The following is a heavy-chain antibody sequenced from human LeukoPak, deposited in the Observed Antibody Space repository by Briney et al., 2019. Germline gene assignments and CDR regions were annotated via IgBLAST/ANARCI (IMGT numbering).Heavy chain of an antibody. D-gene: IGHD4-17*01. CDR3: ARERIIYGDYGDAFDI. CDR2: ISGSSSYI. V-gene: IGHV3-21*01. J-gene: IGHJ3*02. CDR1: GFTFISYS. Sequence: GGSLRLSCAASGFTFISYSMSWVRQDPGKGLEWVSSISGSSSYIYYADSLKGRFTISRDNTKNSLYLQMNRLRADGTDVYYCARERIIYGDYGDAFDIWGQGTMVTVSS.